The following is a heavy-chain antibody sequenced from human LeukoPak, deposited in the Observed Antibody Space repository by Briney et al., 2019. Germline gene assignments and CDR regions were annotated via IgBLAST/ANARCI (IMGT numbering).Heavy chain of an antibody. CDR3: ARGPIFIAVAMFDY. Sequence: LETLSLTCAVYGGSFSGYYWSWIRQPPGKGLEWIGEINHSGSTNYNPSLKSRVTISVDTSKNQFSLKLSSVTAADTAVYYCARGPIFIAVAMFDYWGQGTLVTVSS. CDR2: INHSGST. V-gene: IGHV4-34*01. CDR1: GGSFSGYY. J-gene: IGHJ4*02. D-gene: IGHD6-19*01.